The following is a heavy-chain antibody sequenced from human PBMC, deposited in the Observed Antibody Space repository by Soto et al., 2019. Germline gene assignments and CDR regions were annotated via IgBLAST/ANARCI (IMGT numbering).Heavy chain of an antibody. D-gene: IGHD3-22*01. CDR3: ARDKTYYYDSSGYFPGI. J-gene: IGHJ3*02. CDR2: IWYDGSNK. Sequence: GGSLRLSCAASGFTFSSYGMHWVRQAPGKGLEWVAVIWYDGSNKYYADSVKGRFTISRDNSKNTLYLQMNSLRAEDTAVYYCARDKTYYYDSSGYFPGIWGQGTMVTVSS. CDR1: GFTFSSYG. V-gene: IGHV3-33*01.